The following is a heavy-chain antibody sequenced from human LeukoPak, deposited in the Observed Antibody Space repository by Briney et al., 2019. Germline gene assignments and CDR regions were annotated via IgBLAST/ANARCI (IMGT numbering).Heavy chain of an antibody. Sequence: GGSLRLSCAASGFTFSSYSMNWVRQAPGKGLEWVSSISSSSRYIYYADSVKGRFTISRDNSKNTLYLQMNSLRAEDTAVYYCANPNKPARYYYGSGSYHYFDYWGQGTLVTVSS. V-gene: IGHV3-21*01. D-gene: IGHD3-10*01. CDR3: ANPNKPARYYYGSGSYHYFDY. CDR2: ISSSSRYI. CDR1: GFTFSSYS. J-gene: IGHJ4*02.